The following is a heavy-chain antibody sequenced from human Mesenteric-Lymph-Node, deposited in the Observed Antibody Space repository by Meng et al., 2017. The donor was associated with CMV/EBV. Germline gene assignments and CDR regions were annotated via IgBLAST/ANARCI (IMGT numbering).Heavy chain of an antibody. D-gene: IGHD2/OR15-2a*01. V-gene: IGHV1-46*01. CDR2: INPSGGST. J-gene: IGHJ5*02. Sequence: ASVKVSCKASGYTFTSYYMHWVRQAPGQGLEWMGIINPSGGSTSYAQKFQGRVTISVDTSKSLFSLRLDSVTAADTAVYYCAGTLYPQPYLNLFHPWGQGTLVTVSS. CDR1: GYTFTSYY. CDR3: AGTLYPQPYLNLFHP.